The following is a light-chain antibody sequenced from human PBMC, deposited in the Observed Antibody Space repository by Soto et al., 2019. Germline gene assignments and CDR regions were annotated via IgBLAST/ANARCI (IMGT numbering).Light chain of an antibody. CDR2: EVS. J-gene: IGLJ1*01. V-gene: IGLV2-14*01. Sequence: QSVLTQPASVSGSPGQWITMSCTGTSSDVGGYNYVSWYQQHPGKAPKLMIYEVSNRPSGVSNRFSGSKSGNTASLTISGLQAEDEADYYCSSYTSSSTYVFGTGTKVTVL. CDR1: SSDVGGYNY. CDR3: SSYTSSSTYV.